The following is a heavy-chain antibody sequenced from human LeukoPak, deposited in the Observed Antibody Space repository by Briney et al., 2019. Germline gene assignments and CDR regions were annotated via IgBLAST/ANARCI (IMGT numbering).Heavy chain of an antibody. CDR1: GYTFTAYY. CDR3: AREGAGSGWPDY. CDR2: INPNSGGT. J-gene: IGHJ4*02. V-gene: IGHV1-2*02. D-gene: IGHD6-19*01. Sequence: ASVKVSCKASGYTFTAYYMHWVRQAPGQGLEWMGWINPNSGGTNYAQKLQGRVSMTTDTSTNTAYMELRSLRSDDTAEYYCAREGAGSGWPDYWGQGTLVTVSS.